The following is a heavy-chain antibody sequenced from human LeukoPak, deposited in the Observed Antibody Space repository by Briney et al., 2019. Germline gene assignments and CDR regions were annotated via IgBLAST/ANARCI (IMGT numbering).Heavy chain of an antibody. Sequence: GGSLRLSCAASGFTFSDYYMSWIRQAPGKGLEWVSRITSDGSTTSYADSVKGRFTISRDNARNTLYLQMNSLRAEDTAVYYCARDRSGSQYYIDVWGKGATVTVSS. CDR2: ITSDGSTT. CDR3: ARDRSGSQYYIDV. CDR1: GFTFSDYY. D-gene: IGHD1-26*01. J-gene: IGHJ6*03. V-gene: IGHV3-74*01.